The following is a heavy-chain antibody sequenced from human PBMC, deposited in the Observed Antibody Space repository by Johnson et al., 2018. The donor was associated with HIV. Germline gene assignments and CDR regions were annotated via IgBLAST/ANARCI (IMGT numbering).Heavy chain of an antibody. D-gene: IGHD6-6*01. CDR1: AFSFSNYP. J-gene: IGHJ3*02. CDR2: IYSGGDT. CDR3: ARDRRSSFDI. Sequence: VQLVESGGGLVQPGRSLRLSCAASAFSFSNYPMHWVRQAPGKGLEWISVIYSGGDTYYADSVKGRFTISRDNSKTTLFLHINSLRAEDTAVYYCARDRRSSFDIWGQGTLVTV. V-gene: IGHV3-66*01.